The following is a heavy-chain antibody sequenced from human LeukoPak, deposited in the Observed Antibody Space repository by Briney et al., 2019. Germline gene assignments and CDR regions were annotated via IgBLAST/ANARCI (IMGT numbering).Heavy chain of an antibody. J-gene: IGHJ6*02. CDR1: GFTFSSYG. CDR2: IWYDGSNK. CDR3: ERDYSSGWYRYYYYYGMDV. Sequence: GRSLRLSCAASGFTFSSYGMHWVRQAPGKGLEWVAVIWYDGSNKYYADSVKGRFTISRDNSKNTLYLQMNSLKAEDTAVYYCERDYSSGWYRYYYYYGMDVWGQGTTVTVSS. D-gene: IGHD6-19*01. V-gene: IGHV3-33*01.